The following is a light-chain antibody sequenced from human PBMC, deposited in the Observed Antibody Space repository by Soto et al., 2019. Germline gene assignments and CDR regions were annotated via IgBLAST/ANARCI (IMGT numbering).Light chain of an antibody. CDR1: SSDVGDNNY. J-gene: IGLJ1*01. CDR2: DVT. Sequence: QSALTQPASVSGSPGQSITISCTGTSSDVGDNNYVSWYQQHPGKAPKLMIYDVTHRPSGISNRFSGSKSGNTASLTISGLKAEDEADYYCSSYTSSSTLYGFGTGTKLTVL. V-gene: IGLV2-14*01. CDR3: SSYTSSSTLYG.